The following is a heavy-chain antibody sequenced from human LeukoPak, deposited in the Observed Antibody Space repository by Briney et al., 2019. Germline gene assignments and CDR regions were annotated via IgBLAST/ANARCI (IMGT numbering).Heavy chain of an antibody. J-gene: IGHJ4*02. D-gene: IGHD3-22*01. CDR2: INPNSGGT. V-gene: IGHV1-2*06. CDR3: ACVTYYDSSGYYLGDY. CDR1: GYTFTAYY. Sequence: GASVKVSCKASGYTFTAYYIHWVRQAPGQGLEWMGRINPNSGGTNYAQKFQGRVTMTRDTSISTAYMELSRLKSDDTAVYYCACVTYYDSSGYYLGDYWGQGTLVTVSS.